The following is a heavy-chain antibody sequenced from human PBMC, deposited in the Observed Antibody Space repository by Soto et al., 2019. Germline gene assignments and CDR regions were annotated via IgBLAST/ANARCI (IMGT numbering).Heavy chain of an antibody. D-gene: IGHD3-22*01. CDR2: IYTSGST. J-gene: IGHJ4*02. Sequence: QVQLQESGPGLVKPSETLSLTCTVSGGSISSYYWSWIRQPAGKGLEWIGRIYTSGSTNYNPSLKSRVTMSVDTSKNQFSLKLSSVTAADTAMYYCARDPDYYDSSGYYYGYYFDYWGQGTLVTVSS. V-gene: IGHV4-4*07. CDR1: GGSISSYY. CDR3: ARDPDYYDSSGYYYGYYFDY.